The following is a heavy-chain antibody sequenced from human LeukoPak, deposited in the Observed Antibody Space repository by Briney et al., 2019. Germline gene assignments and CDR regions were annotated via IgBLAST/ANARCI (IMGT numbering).Heavy chain of an antibody. CDR1: GFTFGTYA. CDR2: ISSSSSYI. Sequence: PGGSLRLSCAASGFTFGTYAMSWVRQAPGKGMEWVSSISSSSSYIYYADSVKGRFTISRDNAKNSLYLQMNSLRAEDTAVYYCAKMMDGELMSYYYYYYGMDVWGQGTTVTVSS. D-gene: IGHD3-10*01. V-gene: IGHV3-21*04. J-gene: IGHJ6*02. CDR3: AKMMDGELMSYYYYYYGMDV.